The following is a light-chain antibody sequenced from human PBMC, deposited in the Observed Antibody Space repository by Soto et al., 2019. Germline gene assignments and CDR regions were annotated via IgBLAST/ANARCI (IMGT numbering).Light chain of an antibody. Sequence: EILMTQSPATLSVSPGERATLSCRASQSVDSNLAWYQQKPGQAPRLLIYGASIRATGIPDRFSGSGSETDFTLTISRLEPEDFALYYCQQYGSSAPITFGQGTRLEIK. CDR2: GAS. V-gene: IGKV3-20*01. J-gene: IGKJ5*01. CDR1: QSVDSN. CDR3: QQYGSSAPIT.